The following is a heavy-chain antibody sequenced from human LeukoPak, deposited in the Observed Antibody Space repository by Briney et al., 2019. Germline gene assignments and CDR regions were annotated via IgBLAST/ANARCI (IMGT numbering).Heavy chain of an antibody. D-gene: IGHD2-2*01. CDR3: ARYPRFSYYYYMDV. J-gene: IGHJ6*03. Sequence: GGSLRLSCAASGFTVSSNYMSWVRQAPGKGLEWVSVIYSGGSTYYADSVKGRFTISRDNSKNTLYLQMNSLRAEDTAVYYCARYPRFSYYYYMDVWGKGTTVTVSS. CDR1: GFTVSSNY. CDR2: IYSGGST. V-gene: IGHV3-53*01.